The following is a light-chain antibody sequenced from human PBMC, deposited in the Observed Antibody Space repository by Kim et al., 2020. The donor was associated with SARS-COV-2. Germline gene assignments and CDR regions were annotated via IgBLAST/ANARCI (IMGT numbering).Light chain of an antibody. CDR1: QGINSY. CDR3: QQYDSFPRT. Sequence: ASVGDRVTITCRASQGINSYLAWYQQKPGKAPKLLIYDASTLQSGVPSRFSGSGSGTEFTLTISSLQPEDFATYFCQQYDSFPRTFGQGTKVDIK. J-gene: IGKJ1*01. CDR2: DAS. V-gene: IGKV1-9*01.